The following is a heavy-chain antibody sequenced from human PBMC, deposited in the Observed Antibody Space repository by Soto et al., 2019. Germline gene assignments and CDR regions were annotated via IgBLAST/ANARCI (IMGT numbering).Heavy chain of an antibody. CDR3: ARHSSSSWAYYYYMDV. D-gene: IGHD6-13*01. CDR1: GGSISSSSYY. V-gene: IGHV4-39*01. CDR2: IYYSGST. Sequence: SETLSLTCTVSGGSISSSSYYWGWIRQPPGKGLEWIGSIYYSGSTYYNPSLKSRVTISVDTSKNQFSLKLSSVTAADTALYYCARHSSSSWAYYYYMDVWGKGTTVTVSS. J-gene: IGHJ6*03.